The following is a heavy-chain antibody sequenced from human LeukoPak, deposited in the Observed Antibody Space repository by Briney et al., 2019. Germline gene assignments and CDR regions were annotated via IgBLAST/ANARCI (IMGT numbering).Heavy chain of an antibody. Sequence: LSLTCTVSGYSISSGYYWGWIRPPPGKGLEWVSYISSSTTYIYYTDSVKGRFTISRDNAKNSLYLQMNSLRAEDTAVYYCAELGITMIGGVWGKGTTVTISS. CDR1: GYSISSGYY. D-gene: IGHD3-10*02. J-gene: IGHJ6*04. CDR3: AELGITMIGGV. V-gene: IGHV3-11*06. CDR2: ISSSTTYI.